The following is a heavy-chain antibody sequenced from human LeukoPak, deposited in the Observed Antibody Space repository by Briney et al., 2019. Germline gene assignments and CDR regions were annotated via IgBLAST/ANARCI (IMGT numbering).Heavy chain of an antibody. J-gene: IGHJ6*03. CDR2: HYYSGSN. Sequence: SETLTLTCTASGGTISSSSHYGGWNGQPQGKEPESIGAHYYSGSNYYNPSIDRPVKISVDTGKKHFSLILSSVTAAETAVYYCVRHHHYFWNGLYYMDVWVKGTTVTVCS. CDR3: VRHHHYFWNGLYYMDV. V-gene: IGHV4-39*01. D-gene: IGHD3-3*01. CDR1: GGTISSSSHY.